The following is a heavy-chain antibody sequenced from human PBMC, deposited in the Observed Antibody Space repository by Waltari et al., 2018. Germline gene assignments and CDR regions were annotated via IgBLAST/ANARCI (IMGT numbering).Heavy chain of an antibody. V-gene: IGHV4-4*07. J-gene: IGHJ5*02. D-gene: IGHD6-6*01. CDR1: GGSISSYY. CDR2: IYTSGST. CDR3: ARVGPGSSSKYNWFDP. Sequence: QVQLQESGPGLVKPSETLSLTCTVPGGSISSYYWSWIRQPAGKGLEWIGRIYTSGSTNYNPALKSRVTMSVDTSKNQFSLKLSSVTAADTAVYYCARVGPGSSSKYNWFDPWGQGTLVTVSS.